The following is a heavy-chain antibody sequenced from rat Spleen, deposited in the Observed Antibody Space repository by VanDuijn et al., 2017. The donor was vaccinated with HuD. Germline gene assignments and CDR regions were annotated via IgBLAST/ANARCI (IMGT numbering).Heavy chain of an antibody. J-gene: IGHJ2*01. CDR3: ARPPRGIDY. V-gene: IGHV5-29*01. CDR2: ISYDGSST. D-gene: IGHD4-3*01. CDR1: GFTFDDYG. Sequence: EVQVVESGGGLVQPGRSLKLSCAASGFTFDDYGMAWVRQAPKNGLEWVATISYDGSSTYYRDSVKGRFTISRDNAKSTLYLQMDSLRSEDTATYYCARPPRGIDYWGQGVMVTVSS.